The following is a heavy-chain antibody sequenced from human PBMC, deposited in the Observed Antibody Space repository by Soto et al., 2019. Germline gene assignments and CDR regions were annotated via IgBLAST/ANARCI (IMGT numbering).Heavy chain of an antibody. CDR3: AREALTVTTYNNWFDP. V-gene: IGHV1-46*01. D-gene: IGHD4-17*01. CDR2: INPSGGST. Sequence: GASVKVSCKASGYTFTSYYMHWVRQAPGQGLEWMGIINPSGGSTSYAQKFQGRVTMTRDTSTSTVYMELSSLRSEDTAVYYCAREALTVTTYNNWFDPWGQGTLVTVS. CDR1: GYTFTSYY. J-gene: IGHJ5*02.